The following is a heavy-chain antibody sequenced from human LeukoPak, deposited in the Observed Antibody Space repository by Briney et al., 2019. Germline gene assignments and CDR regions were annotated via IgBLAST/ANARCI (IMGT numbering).Heavy chain of an antibody. CDR3: ARVTTGGYYNC. CDR2: IYTSGST. V-gene: IGHV4-61*02. J-gene: IGHJ4*02. CDR1: GGSISSGSYY. D-gene: IGHD3-22*01. Sequence: PSQTLSLTCTVSGGSISSGSYYWSWTRQPAGTGLEWIGRIYTSGSTNYNPSLKSRVTISVDTSKNQFSLKLSSVTAADTAVYYCARVTTGGYYNCWGQGTLVTVSS.